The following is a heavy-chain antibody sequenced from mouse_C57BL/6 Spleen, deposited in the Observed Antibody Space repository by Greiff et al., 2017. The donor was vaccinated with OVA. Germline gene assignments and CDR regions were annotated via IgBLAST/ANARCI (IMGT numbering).Heavy chain of an antibody. J-gene: IGHJ4*01. V-gene: IGHV1-61*01. Sequence: QVQLQQPGAELVRPGSSVKLSCKASGYTFTSYWMDWVKQRPGQGLEWIGNIYPSASETHYNQKFKDKATLTVDKSSSTAYMQLSSLTSEGSAVYYCARRSRWYYAMDYWGQGTSVTVSS. CDR1: GYTFTSYW. CDR2: IYPSASET. D-gene: IGHD1-1*02. CDR3: ARRSRWYYAMDY.